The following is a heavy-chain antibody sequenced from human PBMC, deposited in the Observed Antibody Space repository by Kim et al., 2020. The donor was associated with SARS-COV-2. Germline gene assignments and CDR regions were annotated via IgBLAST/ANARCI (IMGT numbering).Heavy chain of an antibody. V-gene: IGHV3-33*01. D-gene: IGHD4-4*01. CDR3: ARGYMTTVGYYYYYMDV. Sequence: GGSLRLSCAASGFTFSSYGMHWVRQAPGKGLEWVAVIWYDGSNKYYADSVKGRFTISRDNSKNTLYLQMNSLRAEDTAVYYCARGYMTTVGYYYYYMDVWGKGTTVTVSS. CDR2: IWYDGSNK. J-gene: IGHJ6*03. CDR1: GFTFSSYG.